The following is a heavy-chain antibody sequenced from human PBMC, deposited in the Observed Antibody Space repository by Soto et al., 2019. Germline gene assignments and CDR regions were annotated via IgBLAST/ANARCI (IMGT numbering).Heavy chain of an antibody. Sequence: QVQLVQSGAEVKKPGASVKVSCKTSGYTFTSYGISWVRQAPGQGLEWMGWISAYNGNTNYAQKLQGRVTMTTDTSTSTAYMELRSLRSDDTAVYYCARDLTSIVLVPAAIYGYYYGMDVWGQGTTVTVSS. D-gene: IGHD2-2*01. V-gene: IGHV1-18*01. J-gene: IGHJ6*02. CDR3: ARDLTSIVLVPAAIYGYYYGMDV. CDR2: ISAYNGNT. CDR1: GYTFTSYG.